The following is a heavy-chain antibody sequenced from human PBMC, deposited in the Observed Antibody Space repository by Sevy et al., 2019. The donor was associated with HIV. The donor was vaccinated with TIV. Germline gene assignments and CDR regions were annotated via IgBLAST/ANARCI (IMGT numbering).Heavy chain of an antibody. V-gene: IGHV3-23*01. Sequence: GGSLRLSCAASGFTFSSYAMSWVRQAPGKGLEWVSAISGSGGSTYYADSVKGRFTISRDNSKNTLYLQMNCLRAEETAVYYGAKDAVTFGGVIVKGDAFDIWGQGTMVTVSS. CDR1: GFTFSSYA. CDR2: ISGSGGST. D-gene: IGHD3-16*02. J-gene: IGHJ3*02. CDR3: AKDAVTFGGVIVKGDAFDI.